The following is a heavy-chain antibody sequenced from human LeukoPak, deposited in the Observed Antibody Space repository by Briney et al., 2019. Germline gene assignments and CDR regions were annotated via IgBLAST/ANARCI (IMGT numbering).Heavy chain of an antibody. Sequence: PGGSLRLSCAASGFTFSSYWMSWVRQAPGKGLEWVANIKQDGNEKYYVDSVKGRFTISRDNAKNSLYLQMNSLRAEDTAVYYCARTSIAARNPNSDYWGQGTLVTVSS. V-gene: IGHV3-7*01. J-gene: IGHJ4*02. D-gene: IGHD6-6*01. CDR2: IKQDGNEK. CDR3: ARTSIAARNPNSDY. CDR1: GFTFSSYW.